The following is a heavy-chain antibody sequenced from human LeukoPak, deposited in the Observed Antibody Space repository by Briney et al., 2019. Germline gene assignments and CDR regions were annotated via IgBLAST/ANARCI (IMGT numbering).Heavy chain of an antibody. V-gene: IGHV1-18*01. CDR3: ARAERFLEWYEDAFDI. J-gene: IGHJ3*02. CDR2: ISAYNGNT. D-gene: IGHD3-3*01. Sequence: GASVKVSCKASGYTFTSYGISWVRQAPGQGLEWMGWISAYNGNTKYAQKLQGRVTMTTGPSTSTAYMELRSLRSDDTALYYCARAERFLEWYEDAFDIWGQGTMVTLSS. CDR1: GYTFTSYG.